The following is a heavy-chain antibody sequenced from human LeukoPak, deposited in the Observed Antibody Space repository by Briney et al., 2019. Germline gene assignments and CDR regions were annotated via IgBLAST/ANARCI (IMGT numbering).Heavy chain of an antibody. CDR2: ISAYNGNT. Sequence: ASVKVSCKASGYTFTSYGISWVRQAPGRGLEGMGWISAYNGNTNDAQKLQRRVTMTTDTSTSKAYMELRSLRSDDTAVYYCARIREDYYYGMDVWGQGTTVTVSS. V-gene: IGHV1-18*01. CDR3: ARIREDYYYGMDV. D-gene: IGHD1-26*01. CDR1: GYTFTSYG. J-gene: IGHJ6*02.